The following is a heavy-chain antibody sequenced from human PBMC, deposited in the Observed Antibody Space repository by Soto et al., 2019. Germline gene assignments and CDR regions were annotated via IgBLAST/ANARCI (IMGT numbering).Heavy chain of an antibody. J-gene: IGHJ6*03. CDR1: GFIFSTYA. CDR3: ARRAGNYYGSGSYQYYYYYMDV. Sequence: GGSLRLSCAASGFIFSTYAMSWVRQAPGKGLEWVSVIYSGGSTYYADSVKGRFTISRDNSKNTLYLQMNSLRAEDTAVYYCARRAGNYYGSGSYQYYYYYMDVWGKGTTVTVSS. V-gene: IGHV3-66*01. D-gene: IGHD3-10*01. CDR2: IYSGGST.